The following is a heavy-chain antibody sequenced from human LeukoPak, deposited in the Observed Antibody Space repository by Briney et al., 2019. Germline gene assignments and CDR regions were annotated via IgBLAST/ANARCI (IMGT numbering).Heavy chain of an antibody. J-gene: IGHJ4*02. V-gene: IGHV3-30-3*01. D-gene: IGHD2-15*01. Sequence: GGSLRLSCAASGFTFSSYAMHWVRQAPGKGLEWVAVISYDGSNKYYADSVKGRFTISRDNSKNTLYLQMNSLRAEDTAVYHCARSCSGGSCFDYWGQGTLVTVSS. CDR1: GFTFSSYA. CDR3: ARSCSGGSCFDY. CDR2: ISYDGSNK.